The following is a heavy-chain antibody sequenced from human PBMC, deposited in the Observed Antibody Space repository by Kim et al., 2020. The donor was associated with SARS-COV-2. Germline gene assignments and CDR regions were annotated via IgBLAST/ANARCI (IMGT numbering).Heavy chain of an antibody. CDR1: GYTFTSYG. J-gene: IGHJ6*02. D-gene: IGHD3-10*01. CDR3: ARVAARVRGALGDYYYGMDV. V-gene: IGHV1-18*01. CDR2: ISAYNGNT. Sequence: ASVKVSCKASGYTFTSYGISWVRQAPGQGLEWMGWISAYNGNTNYAQKLQGRVTMTTDTSTSTAYMELRSLRSDDTAVYYCARVAARVRGALGDYYYGMDVWGQGTTVTVSS.